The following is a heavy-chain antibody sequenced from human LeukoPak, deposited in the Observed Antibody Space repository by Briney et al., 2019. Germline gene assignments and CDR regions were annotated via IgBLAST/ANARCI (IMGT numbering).Heavy chain of an antibody. CDR2: ISSSSSTI. D-gene: IGHD3-10*01. V-gene: IGHV3-48*04. CDR1: GFTFSSYN. J-gene: IGHJ3*02. Sequence: GGSLRLSCTASGFTFSSYNMNWVRQAPGKGLEWVSYISSSSSTIYYADSVKGRFTISRDNAKNSLFLQMNSLRAEDTAVYYCARGRDTYYYGSGSPGIWGQGTMVTVSS. CDR3: ARGRDTYYYGSGSPGI.